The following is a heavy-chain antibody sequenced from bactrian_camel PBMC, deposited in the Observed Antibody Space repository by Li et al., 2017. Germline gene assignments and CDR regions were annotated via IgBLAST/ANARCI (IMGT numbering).Heavy chain of an antibody. CDR1: PDLYTYRYH. Sequence: HVQLVESGGGLVQPGGSLRLACSGSPDLYTYRYHMGWFRQAPGKDREAVVVIDSDDDTTYADSVKGRFTISRDNSKAIVWLQMNSLKPEDTALYYCTGPLPGTDSWGQGTQVTVS. D-gene: IGHD7*01. CDR3: TGPLPGTDS. CDR2: IDSDDDT. V-gene: IGHV3S53*01. J-gene: IGHJ4*01.